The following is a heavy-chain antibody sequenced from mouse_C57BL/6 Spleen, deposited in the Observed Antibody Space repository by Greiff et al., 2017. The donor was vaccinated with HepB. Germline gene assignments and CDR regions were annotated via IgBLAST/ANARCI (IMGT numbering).Heavy chain of an antibody. D-gene: IGHD2-5*01. CDR3: ARAPYSNYWYYFDY. CDR2: INYDGSST. J-gene: IGHJ2*01. Sequence: EVMLVESEGGLVQPGSSMKLSCTASGFTFSDYYMAWVRQVPEKGLEWVANINYDGSSTYYLDSLKSRFIISRDNAKNILYLQMSSLKSEDTATYYCARAPYSNYWYYFDYWGQGTTLTVSS. V-gene: IGHV5-16*01. CDR1: GFTFSDYY.